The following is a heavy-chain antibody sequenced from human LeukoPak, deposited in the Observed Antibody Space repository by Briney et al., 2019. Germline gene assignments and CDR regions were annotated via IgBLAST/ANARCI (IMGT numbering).Heavy chain of an antibody. J-gene: IGHJ5*02. CDR1: GGSISSSSYY. CDR3: ARGHADYGDYEAHNWFDP. Sequence: PSETLSLTCTVSGGSISSSSYYWGWIRQPPGKGLEWIGSIYYSGSTYYNPSLKSRVTISVDTSKNQFSLKLSSVTAADTAVYYCARGHADYGDYEAHNWFDPWGQGALVTVSS. D-gene: IGHD4-17*01. CDR2: IYYSGST. V-gene: IGHV4-39*07.